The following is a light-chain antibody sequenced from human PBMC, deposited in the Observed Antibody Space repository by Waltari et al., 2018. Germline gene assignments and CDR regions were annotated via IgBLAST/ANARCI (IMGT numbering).Light chain of an antibody. CDR3: ATWDGSQRV. Sequence: QSVVTQPPSASGTPGQRITISCSGSNVNVGSNSVCWFQQLPGAAPKLPLYDNDHRPSGVPDRFSGSKSGTSASLAISGLQSEDEADYYCATWDGSQRVFGTGTKVTVL. CDR2: DND. J-gene: IGLJ1*01. V-gene: IGLV1-44*01. CDR1: NVNVGSNS.